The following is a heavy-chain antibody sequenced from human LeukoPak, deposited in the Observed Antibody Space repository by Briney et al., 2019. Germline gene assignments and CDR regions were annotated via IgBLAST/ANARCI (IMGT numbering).Heavy chain of an antibody. CDR3: AKGLRFFDY. CDR2: ITGGGGGT. D-gene: IGHD3-3*01. V-gene: IGHV3-23*01. Sequence: GGSLRLSCAASGFTFSSSTLNWVRHAPGKGLEWVSAITGGGGGTYYADSVKGRFTISRDNSKNTLYLQMNSLRAEDTAVYYCAKGLRFFDYWGQGTLVTVSS. J-gene: IGHJ4*02. CDR1: GFTFSSST.